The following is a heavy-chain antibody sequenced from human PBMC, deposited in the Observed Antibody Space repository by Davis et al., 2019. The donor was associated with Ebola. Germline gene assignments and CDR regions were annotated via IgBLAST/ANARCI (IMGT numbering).Heavy chain of an antibody. J-gene: IGHJ4*02. CDR1: GFTFSSYA. CDR3: AREAAGLGY. Sequence: GGSLRLSCAASGFTFSSYAMHWVRQAPGKGLEWVSHIGSSGSDTYYADSVKGRFTISRDNAKNSLYLQMTSLRAEATAVHYCAREAAGLGYWGQGTLVTVSS. CDR2: IGSSGSDT. V-gene: IGHV3-21*05.